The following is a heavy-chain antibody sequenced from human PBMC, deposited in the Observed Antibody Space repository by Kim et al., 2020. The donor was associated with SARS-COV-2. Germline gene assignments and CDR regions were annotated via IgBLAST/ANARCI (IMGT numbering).Heavy chain of an antibody. D-gene: IGHD3-9*01. J-gene: IGHJ4*02. CDR1: RFTFSSYG. Sequence: GGSLRLSCAASRFTFSSYGMHWVRQSPGKGLEWVAVISYDGNNKYHTDSVKGRFTISRDNSKNTLYLQMNSLRVEDGCVYYCAKDVKIDRISFAGLDYWGRGILVTVSS. V-gene: IGHV3-30*18. CDR2: ISYDGNNK. CDR3: AKDVKIDRISFAGLDY.